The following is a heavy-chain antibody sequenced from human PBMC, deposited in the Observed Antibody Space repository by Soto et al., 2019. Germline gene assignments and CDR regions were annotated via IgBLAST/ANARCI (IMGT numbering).Heavy chain of an antibody. D-gene: IGHD4-17*01. V-gene: IGHV4-59*01. CDR1: GGSISSYY. CDR3: ARQMTTLTKFDY. J-gene: IGHJ4*02. Sequence: SETLSLTCAVSGGSISSYYWSWIRQPPGKGLEWIGYIYYSGSTNYNPSLKSRVTISVDTSKNQFSLKVSSVTAADTAVYYCARQMTTLTKFDYWGQGNLVTVSS. CDR2: IYYSGST.